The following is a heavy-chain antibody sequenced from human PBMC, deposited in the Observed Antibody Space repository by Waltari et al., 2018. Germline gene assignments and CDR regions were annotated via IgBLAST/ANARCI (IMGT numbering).Heavy chain of an antibody. V-gene: IGHV3-23*03. J-gene: IGHJ6*03. CDR1: GFTFSSYA. D-gene: IGHD3-10*01. CDR2: IYSGGSST. Sequence: EVQLLESGGGLVQPGGSLRLSCAASGFTFSSYAMSWVRQAPGKGLEWVSVIYSGGSSTYYADSVKGRFTISRDNSKNTLCLQMNSLRAENTAVYYCAKGGDYYYMDVWGKGTTVTVSS. CDR3: AKGGDYYYMDV.